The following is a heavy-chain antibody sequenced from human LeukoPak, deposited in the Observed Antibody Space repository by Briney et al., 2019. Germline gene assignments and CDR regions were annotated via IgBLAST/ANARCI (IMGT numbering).Heavy chain of an antibody. CDR2: IYYSGST. D-gene: IGHD5-12*01. J-gene: IGHJ4*02. V-gene: IGHV4-59*08. CDR3: ARSEGGYDFLFDY. Sequence: RTSETLSLTCTVSGGSISSYYWSWIRQPPGKGLEWIGYIYYSGSTNYNPSLKSRVTISVDTSKNQFSLKLSSVTAADTAVYYCARSEGGYDFLFDYWGQGTLVTVSS. CDR1: GGSISSYY.